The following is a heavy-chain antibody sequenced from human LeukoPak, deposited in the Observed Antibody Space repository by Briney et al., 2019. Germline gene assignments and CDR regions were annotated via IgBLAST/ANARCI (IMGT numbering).Heavy chain of an antibody. J-gene: IGHJ4*02. CDR1: GGTLSNHA. CDR2: ISAYNGNT. Sequence: GASVKVSCKASGGTLSNHAVSWVRQAPGQGLEWMGWISAYNGNTNYAQKLQGRVTMTTDTSTSTAYMELRSLRSDDTAAYYCARDRRVVVVLAAIGDDYWGQGTLVTVSS. D-gene: IGHD2-2*02. V-gene: IGHV1-18*01. CDR3: ARDRRVVVVLAAIGDDY.